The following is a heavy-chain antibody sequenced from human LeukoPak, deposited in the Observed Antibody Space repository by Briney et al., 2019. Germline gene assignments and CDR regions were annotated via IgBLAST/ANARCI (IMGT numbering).Heavy chain of an antibody. Sequence: SETLSLTCTVSGGPISSYYWSWIRQPPGKGLEWIGYIYYSGSTNYNPSLKSRVTISVDTSKNQFSLKLSSVTAADTAVYYCARGGGRDGSDYWGQGTLVTVSS. CDR2: IYYSGST. CDR3: ARGGGRDGSDY. V-gene: IGHV4-59*01. D-gene: IGHD5-24*01. CDR1: GGPISSYY. J-gene: IGHJ4*02.